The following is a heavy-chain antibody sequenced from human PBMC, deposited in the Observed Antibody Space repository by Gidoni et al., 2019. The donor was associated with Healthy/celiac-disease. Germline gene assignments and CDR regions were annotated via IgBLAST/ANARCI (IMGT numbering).Heavy chain of an antibody. D-gene: IGHD2-2*02. CDR2: IFSKDEK. CDR3: ARTALGYCSSTSCYSGVLDY. CDR1: GFSLSNARMG. V-gene: IGHV2-26*01. Sequence: QVTLKESGPVLVKPTETLTLTCTVSGFSLSNARMGVSWIRQPPGKALEWLAHIFSKDEKSYSTSLKSRLTISKDTSNSQVVLTMTNMDPVDTATYYCARTALGYCSSTSCYSGVLDYWGQGTLVTVSS. J-gene: IGHJ4*02.